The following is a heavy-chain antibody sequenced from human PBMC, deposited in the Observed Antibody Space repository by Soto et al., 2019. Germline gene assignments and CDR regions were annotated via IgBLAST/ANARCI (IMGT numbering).Heavy chain of an antibody. CDR1: GVSVSSYG. CDR3: ARDEVVVPAAMYYYYYGMDV. J-gene: IGHJ6*02. D-gene: IGHD2-2*01. Sequence: WGCLRLGCAACGVSVSSYGMGLVRQAPGKGLEWVANIKQDGSEKYYVDSVKGRFTISRDNAKNSLYLQMNSLRAEDTAVYYCARDEVVVPAAMYYYYYGMDVWGQGTTVTVSS. V-gene: IGHV3-7*05. CDR2: IKQDGSEK.